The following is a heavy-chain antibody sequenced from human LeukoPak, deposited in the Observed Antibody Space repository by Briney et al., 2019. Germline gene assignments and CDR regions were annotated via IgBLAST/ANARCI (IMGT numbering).Heavy chain of an antibody. V-gene: IGHV4-39*01. J-gene: IGHJ4*02. CDR2: IYYSGST. CDR3: ARHAARLRFLEWLLHIDY. CDR1: GGSISSSSYY. D-gene: IGHD3-3*01. Sequence: SETLSLTCTVSGGSISSSSYYWGWIRQPPGKGLEWIGSIYYSGSTYYNPSLKSRVTISVDTSKNQFSLKLSSVTAADTAVYYCARHAARLRFLEWLLHIDYWGQGTLVTVSS.